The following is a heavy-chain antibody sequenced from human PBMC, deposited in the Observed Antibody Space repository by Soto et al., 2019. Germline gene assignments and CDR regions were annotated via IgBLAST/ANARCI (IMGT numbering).Heavy chain of an antibody. Sequence: LRLSCAASGFSFSDYAMSWVRQAPGKGLEWVSVISESGGSTHYADSVRGRFTVSRDNSKNSLSLRMSSLRDEDTAVYFCAKRSPYSSGWYSPIFDYWGQGALVTVSS. V-gene: IGHV3-23*01. CDR2: ISESGGST. CDR3: AKRSPYSSGWYSPIFDY. CDR1: GFSFSDYA. J-gene: IGHJ4*02. D-gene: IGHD6-13*01.